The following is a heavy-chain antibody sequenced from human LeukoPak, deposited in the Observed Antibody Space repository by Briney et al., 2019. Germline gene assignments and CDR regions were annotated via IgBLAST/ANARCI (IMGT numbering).Heavy chain of an antibody. J-gene: IGHJ4*02. D-gene: IGHD1-1*01. V-gene: IGHV4-34*01. CDR2: INQSGDT. Sequence: SETLSLTCAVYGGSFSDYDWSWLRQPPGKGLEWVGEINQSGDTNRDPSLKSRGTMSIDTSKSQFSLKLRSVTAADTAVYYCARYVPVRTGTTRASFDYWGQGTLVTVSS. CDR3: ARYVPVRTGTTRASFDY. CDR1: GGSFSDYD.